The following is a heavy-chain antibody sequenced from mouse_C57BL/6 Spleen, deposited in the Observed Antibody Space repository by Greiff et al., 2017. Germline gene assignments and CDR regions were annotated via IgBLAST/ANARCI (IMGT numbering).Heavy chain of an antibody. D-gene: IGHD2-4*01. J-gene: IGHJ3*01. Sequence: ESGPGLVKPSQSLSLTCSVTGYSITSGYYWIWIRQFPGNKLEWMGYISYDGSNNYNPSLKNRISITRDTSKNQFFLKLNSVTTEDTATYYCAREEDYEAWFAYWGQGTLVTVSA. CDR2: ISYDGSN. CDR3: AREEDYEAWFAY. CDR1: GYSITSGYY. V-gene: IGHV3-6*01.